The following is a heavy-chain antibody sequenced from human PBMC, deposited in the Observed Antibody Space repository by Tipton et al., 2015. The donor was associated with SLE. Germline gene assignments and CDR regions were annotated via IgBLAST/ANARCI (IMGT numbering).Heavy chain of an antibody. CDR2: IYYSGST. CDR3: ARRGMFRGLTNWFDP. D-gene: IGHD3-10*01. Sequence: TLSLTCTVSGGSISSYYWSWIRQPPGKGLEWIGYIYYSGSTNYNPSLKSRVTISVDTSKNQFSLKLSPVTAADTAVYYCARRGMFRGLTNWFDPWGQGTLVTVSS. J-gene: IGHJ5*02. CDR1: GGSISSYY. V-gene: IGHV4-59*08.